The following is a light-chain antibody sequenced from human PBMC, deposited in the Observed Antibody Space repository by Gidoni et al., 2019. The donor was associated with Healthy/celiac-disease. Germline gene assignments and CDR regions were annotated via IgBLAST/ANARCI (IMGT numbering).Light chain of an antibody. J-gene: IGKJ2*04. V-gene: IGKV3-20*01. CDR2: GAS. CDR3: QQYGSSPCS. Sequence: EIVLTPSPGTLSLSPGERATLSCRASQSVSSIYLAWYQQKPGQAPRLLIYGASSRATGIPDRFSGSGSGTDFTLTISRLEPEDFAVYYCQQYGSSPCSFGQGTKLEIK. CDR1: QSVSSIY.